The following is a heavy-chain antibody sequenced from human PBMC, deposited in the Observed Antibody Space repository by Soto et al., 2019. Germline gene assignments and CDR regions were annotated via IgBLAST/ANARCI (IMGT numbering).Heavy chain of an antibody. J-gene: IGHJ4*02. CDR3: AKGLLSGGWYAAD. CDR1: GFTFSNCV. CDR2: ITKSGDT. V-gene: IGHV3-23*01. D-gene: IGHD6-19*01. Sequence: EVHLLESGGVLVHPGESLRLSCETSGFTFSNCVMTWVRQAPGKGLEWVSVITKSGDTDYADSVKGRFTISRDNSKNTVYLRMNSLRAEDTAVYYCAKGLLSGGWYAADGGKGPLVTVSS.